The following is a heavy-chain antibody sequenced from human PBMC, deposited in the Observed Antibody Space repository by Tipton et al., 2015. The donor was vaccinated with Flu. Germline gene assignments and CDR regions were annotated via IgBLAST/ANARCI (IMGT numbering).Heavy chain of an antibody. D-gene: IGHD3-10*01. CDR3: ARDQTYYYGSSDAFDI. CDR2: IYYNGST. Sequence: LRLSCSVSGDSMRSYYWSWIRQPPGKGLGWIGTIYYNGSTDYNPSLSSRLTISVDMSKNQFSLKLTSVTAADTAVYYCARDQTYYYGSSDAFDIWGQGTMVTVSS. CDR1: GDSMRSYY. V-gene: IGHV4-59*01. J-gene: IGHJ3*02.